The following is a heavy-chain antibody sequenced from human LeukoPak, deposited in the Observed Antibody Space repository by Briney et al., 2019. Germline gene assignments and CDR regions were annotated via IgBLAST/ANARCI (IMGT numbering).Heavy chain of an antibody. CDR3: AGAAAAPKKNWFDP. Sequence: GASVKVSCKASGYTFAGYYMHWVRQAPGQGLEWMGWINPNSGGTNYAQKFQGRVTMTRDTSISTAYMELSRLRSDDTAVYYCAGAAAAPKKNWFDPWGQGTLVTVSS. CDR1: GYTFAGYY. CDR2: INPNSGGT. J-gene: IGHJ5*02. D-gene: IGHD6-13*01. V-gene: IGHV1-2*02.